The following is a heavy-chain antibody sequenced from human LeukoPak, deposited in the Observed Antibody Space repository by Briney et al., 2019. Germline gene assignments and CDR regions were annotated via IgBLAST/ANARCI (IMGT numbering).Heavy chain of an antibody. V-gene: IGHV3-23*01. CDR2: ISGSGGST. CDR3: AKAPIVVVTSFDY. D-gene: IGHD3-22*01. J-gene: IGHJ4*02. CDR1: GFTFSSYA. Sequence: PGGSLRLSCAASGFTFSSYAMSWVRQAPGKGLEWVSAISGSGGSTYYADSVKGRFTISRDNSKNTLYLQMNSLRAEDTAAYYCAKAPIVVVTSFDYWGQGTLVTVSS.